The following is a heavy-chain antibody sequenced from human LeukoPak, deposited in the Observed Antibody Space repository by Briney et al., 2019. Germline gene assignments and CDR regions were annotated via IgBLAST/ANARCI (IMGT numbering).Heavy chain of an antibody. CDR2: ISSSSSTI. V-gene: IGHV3-48*04. CDR3: PRSPHSSGSAGYYYYYYMDV. Sequence: GGSLRLSYVASGFTFSSYSMNWVRQAPGKGLEWVSYISSSSSTIYYADSVKGRFTISRDNAKNSLYLQMNSLRAEDTAVYYSPRSPHSSGSAGYYYYYYMDVWGKGTTVTVSS. CDR1: GFTFSSYS. J-gene: IGHJ6*03. D-gene: IGHD3-22*01.